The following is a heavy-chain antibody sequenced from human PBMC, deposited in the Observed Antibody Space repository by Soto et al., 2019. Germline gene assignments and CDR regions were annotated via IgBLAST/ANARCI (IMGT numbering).Heavy chain of an antibody. J-gene: IGHJ6*02. V-gene: IGHV5-51*01. Sequence: GASLNISCTASGYSLTSYWIGGVRQMPLQVLEWRGIIYPGDSDTRYSPSFQGHATTPADKSISTAYLQSSSLQAPDTAIYYCARLPRSYDSSGYNPFYYAMDVWGQGTTATVSS. CDR2: IYPGDSDT. CDR3: ARLPRSYDSSGYNPFYYAMDV. CDR1: GYSLTSYW. D-gene: IGHD3-22*01.